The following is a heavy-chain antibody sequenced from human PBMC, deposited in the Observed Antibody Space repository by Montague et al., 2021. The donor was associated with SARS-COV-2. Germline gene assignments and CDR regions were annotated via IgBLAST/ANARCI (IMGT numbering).Heavy chain of an antibody. CDR1: GFTFSSYW. Sequence: SRRLSLSASGFTFSSYWMSWVRQAPGKGLEWVANIEEDGSEKYYMDSVKGRFTISRDNAKNSLSLQMNSLRAEDTAVYYCARERQDSSGWSTYWYFDLWGRGTLVTVSS. CDR2: IEEDGSEK. J-gene: IGHJ2*01. D-gene: IGHD6-19*01. CDR3: ARERQDSSGWSTYWYFDL. V-gene: IGHV3-7*01.